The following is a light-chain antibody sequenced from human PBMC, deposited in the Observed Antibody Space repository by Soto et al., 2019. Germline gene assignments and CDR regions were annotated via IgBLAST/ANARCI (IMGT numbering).Light chain of an antibody. J-gene: IGLJ3*02. CDR3: LSYDGSSQGV. V-gene: IGLV6-57*04. CDR1: SGNIANNY. CDR2: DDD. Sequence: NFMLTQPHSVSESPGQTVTISCTRSSGNIANNYVQWYQQRPGSAPTTVIYDDDQRPSGVPDRFSGSIDRSSNSASLTISGPKTEDEADYYCLSYDGSSQGVFGGGTKVTVL.